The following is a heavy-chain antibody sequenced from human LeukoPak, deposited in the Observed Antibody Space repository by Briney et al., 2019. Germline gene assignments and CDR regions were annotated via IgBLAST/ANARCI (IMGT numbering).Heavy chain of an antibody. D-gene: IGHD6-6*01. CDR1: GYTSTSYD. V-gene: IGHV1-8*01. CDR3: ARGSSSPLYYYYYGMDV. Sequence: GASVKVSCKASGYTSTSYDINWVRQATGQGLEWMGWMNPNSGNTGYAQKFQGRVTMTRNTSISTAYMELSSLRSEDTAVYYCARGSSSPLYYYYYGMDVWGQGTTVTVSS. J-gene: IGHJ6*02. CDR2: MNPNSGNT.